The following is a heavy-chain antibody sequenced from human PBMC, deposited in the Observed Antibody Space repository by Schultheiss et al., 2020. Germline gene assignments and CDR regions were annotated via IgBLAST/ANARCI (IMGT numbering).Heavy chain of an antibody. CDR1: GGSISSGDYY. J-gene: IGHJ4*02. V-gene: IGHV4-30-4*01. Sequence: SQTLSLTCTVSGGSISSGDYYWSWIRQPPGKGLEWIGYIYYSGSTYYNPSLKSRVTISVDTSKNQFSLKLSSVTAADTAVYYCARHVHYYDSSGYYYVNWGQGTLVTVSS. D-gene: IGHD3-22*01. CDR2: IYYSGST. CDR3: ARHVHYYDSSGYYYVN.